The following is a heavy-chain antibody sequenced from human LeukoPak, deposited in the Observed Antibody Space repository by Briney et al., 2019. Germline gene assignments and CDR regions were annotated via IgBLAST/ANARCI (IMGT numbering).Heavy chain of an antibody. V-gene: IGHV3-48*04. CDR3: ARDLSGGWFSGY. Sequence: GGSLRLSCAASGFTFSSYNMNWVRQAPGKGLEWVSYISSSSSTIYYADSVKGRFTISRDNAKNSLYLQMNILRAEDTAVYYCARDLSGGWFSGYWGQGTLVTVPS. CDR2: ISSSSSTI. D-gene: IGHD6-19*01. CDR1: GFTFSSYN. J-gene: IGHJ4*02.